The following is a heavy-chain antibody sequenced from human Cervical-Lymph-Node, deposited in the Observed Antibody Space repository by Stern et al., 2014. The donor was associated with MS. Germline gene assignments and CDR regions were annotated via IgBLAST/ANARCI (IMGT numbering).Heavy chain of an antibody. CDR1: GFIFSNHG. Sequence: DQLVESGGGVVQPGRSLRLSCVASGFIFSNHGMHWVRQAPGKGLEWVAGISYEGRNTYYADSVKGRFTISRDNSKNTLYLQMTSLRAEDTAVFYCARDFSSSAWHYFDYWGQGALVTVSS. CDR3: ARDFSSSAWHYFDY. CDR2: ISYEGRNT. J-gene: IGHJ4*02. D-gene: IGHD6-19*01. V-gene: IGHV3-33*05.